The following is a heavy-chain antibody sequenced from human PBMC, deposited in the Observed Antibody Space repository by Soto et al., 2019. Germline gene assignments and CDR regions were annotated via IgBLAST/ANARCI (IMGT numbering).Heavy chain of an antibody. CDR3: ARDLGGSGGWFAP. V-gene: IGHV1-69*13. CDR1: GGTFSSYA. CDR2: IIPIFGTA. D-gene: IGHD3-10*01. Sequence: GASVKVSCKASGGTFSSYAISWVRQAPGQGLEWMGGIIPIFGTANYAQKFQGRVTITADESTSTAYMELSSLRSEDTAVYYCARDLGGSGGWFAPWGQGTLVTVSS. J-gene: IGHJ5*02.